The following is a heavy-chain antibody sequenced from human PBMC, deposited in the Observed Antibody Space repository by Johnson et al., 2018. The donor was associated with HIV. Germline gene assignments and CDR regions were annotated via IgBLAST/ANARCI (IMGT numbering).Heavy chain of an antibody. CDR3: ARNGLIPAAKGVAFDI. J-gene: IGHJ3*02. CDR2: ISWNSGSI. CDR1: GFSFSNYA. D-gene: IGHD2-2*01. V-gene: IGHV3-9*01. Sequence: VQLVESGGGVVQPGRSLRLSCAASGFSFSNYALHWVRQAPGKGLEWVSGISWNSGSIGYADSVKGRFTISRDNAKNSLYLQMNSLRAEDTAVYYCARNGLIPAAKGVAFDIWGQGTMVTVSS.